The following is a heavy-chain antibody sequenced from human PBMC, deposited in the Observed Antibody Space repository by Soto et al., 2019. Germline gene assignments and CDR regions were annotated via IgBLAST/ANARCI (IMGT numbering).Heavy chain of an antibody. D-gene: IGHD3-16*01. CDR3: AGSVGGGFDY. CDR1: GFTVCSNY. J-gene: IGHJ4*02. CDR2: VYIGGNT. Sequence: GGSPRLCCAASGFTVCSNYMSWVRQDPGKGLEWVSVVYIGGNTYYAESVEDRFTISRDNFQNMLYLQMNSLRAEDTAVYYCAGSVGGGFDYWGQGTLVTVSS. V-gene: IGHV3-66*01.